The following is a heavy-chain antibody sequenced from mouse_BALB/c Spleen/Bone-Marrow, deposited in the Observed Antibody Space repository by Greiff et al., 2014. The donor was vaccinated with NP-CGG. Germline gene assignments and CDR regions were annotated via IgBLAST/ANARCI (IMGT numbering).Heavy chain of an antibody. J-gene: IGHJ3*01. CDR3: ARNGYYGWIAY. CDR2: INPDSRTI. Sequence: EVKLMESGGGLVQPGGSLKLSCAASGFDISRYWMTWVRQAPGKGLEWIGEINPDSRTINYTPSLKDKLIISRDNAKNTLYLQMSKVRSEDTALYYCARNGYYGWIAYWGQGTLVTVSA. CDR1: GFDISRYW. D-gene: IGHD2-3*01. V-gene: IGHV4-1*02.